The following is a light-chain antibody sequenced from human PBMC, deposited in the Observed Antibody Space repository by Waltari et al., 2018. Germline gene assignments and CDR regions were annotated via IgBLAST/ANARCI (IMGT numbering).Light chain of an antibody. Sequence: EIVLTQFPATLSLSPGESAALSCRASQSVSDNLAWYQQRPGQAPRLLIYDASYRATGIPARFSGSGSGTDFTLTINSLQPEDFAIYYCHQRRDWPRTFGQGTKVDI. V-gene: IGKV3-11*01. CDR2: DAS. CDR1: QSVSDN. J-gene: IGKJ1*01. CDR3: HQRRDWPRT.